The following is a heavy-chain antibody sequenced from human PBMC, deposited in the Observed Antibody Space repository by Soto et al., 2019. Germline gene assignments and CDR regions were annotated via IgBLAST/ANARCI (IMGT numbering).Heavy chain of an antibody. Sequence: GGSLRLSCAASGFTFSSYAMSWVRQAPGKGLEWVSAISGSGGSTYYADSVKGRFTISRDNSKNTLYLQMNSLRAEDTAVYYCAKDPRSKIAAAGNNWFDPWGQGTLVTGSS. V-gene: IGHV3-23*01. D-gene: IGHD6-13*01. J-gene: IGHJ5*02. CDR2: ISGSGGST. CDR1: GFTFSSYA. CDR3: AKDPRSKIAAAGNNWFDP.